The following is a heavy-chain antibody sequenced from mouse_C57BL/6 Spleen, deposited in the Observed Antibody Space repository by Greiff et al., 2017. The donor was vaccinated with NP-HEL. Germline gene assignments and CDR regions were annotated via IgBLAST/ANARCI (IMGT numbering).Heavy chain of an antibody. Sequence: EVQLVESGPGLVKPSQSLSLTCSVTGYSITSGYYWNWIRQFPGNKLEWMGYISYDGSNNYNPSLKNRISITRDTSKNQFFLKLNSVTTEDTATYYCARDYYGSPYWGQGTTLTVSS. CDR3: ARDYYGSPY. CDR1: GYSITSGYY. J-gene: IGHJ2*01. D-gene: IGHD1-1*01. CDR2: ISYDGSN. V-gene: IGHV3-6*01.